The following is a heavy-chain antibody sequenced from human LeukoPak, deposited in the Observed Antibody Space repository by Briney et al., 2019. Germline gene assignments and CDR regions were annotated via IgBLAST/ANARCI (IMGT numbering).Heavy chain of an antibody. CDR3: ARGSGNLSGYYPHYYYYYGMDV. D-gene: IGHD3-22*01. V-gene: IGHV4-31*03. CDR1: GGSISSGGYY. Sequence: PSETLSLTCTVSGGSISSGGYYWSWIRQHPGKGLEWIGYIDYRGSTYYNPSLKSRVTISVDTPKNQFSLKLSSVTAADTAVYYCARGSGNLSGYYPHYYYYYGMDVWGQGTTVTVSS. CDR2: IDYRGST. J-gene: IGHJ6*02.